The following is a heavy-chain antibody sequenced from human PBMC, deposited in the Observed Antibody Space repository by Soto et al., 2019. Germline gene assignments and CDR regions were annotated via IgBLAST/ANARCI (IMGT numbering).Heavy chain of an antibody. V-gene: IGHV4-59*08. CDR3: ARQSSRAYGGLVLDY. J-gene: IGHJ4*02. CDR1: YGSISGYY. D-gene: IGHD5-12*01. Sequence: SETLSLTCTVSYGSISGYYWNWIRQPPGKGLEWIGYIYDSGSTTYNPSLKSRVTISIDTSKNQFSLKLTSVTAADTAVYYCARQSSRAYGGLVLDYWGQGTLVTVSS. CDR2: IYDSGST.